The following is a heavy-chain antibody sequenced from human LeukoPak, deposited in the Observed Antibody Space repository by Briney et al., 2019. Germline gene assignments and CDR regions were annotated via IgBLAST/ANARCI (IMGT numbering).Heavy chain of an antibody. CDR3: ARAPKITMVRGVMPVVDY. J-gene: IGHJ4*02. D-gene: IGHD3-10*01. CDR2: IKQDGSEK. V-gene: IGHV3-7*01. CDR1: GFTFSSYW. Sequence: GGSLRLSCAASGFTFSSYWMSWVRRAPGKGLEWVANIKQDGSEKYYVDSVKGRFTISRDNAKNSLYLQMNSLRAEDTAVYYCARAPKITMVRGVMPVVDYWGQGTLVTVSS.